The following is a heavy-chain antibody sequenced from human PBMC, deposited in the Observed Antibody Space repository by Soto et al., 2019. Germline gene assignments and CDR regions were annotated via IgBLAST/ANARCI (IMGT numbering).Heavy chain of an antibody. V-gene: IGHV1-2*02. CDR2: INPNSGDT. Sequence: ASVKVSCKASGYTFIDYSMYWVRQAPGQGLEWMGWINPNSGDTTYAQKLQGRVTMTRDTSISTVFMELSSLGSDDTAVYYCARDRTSGWFDPWGQGTLVTVSS. CDR3: ARDRTSGWFDP. J-gene: IGHJ5*02. CDR1: GYTFIDYS.